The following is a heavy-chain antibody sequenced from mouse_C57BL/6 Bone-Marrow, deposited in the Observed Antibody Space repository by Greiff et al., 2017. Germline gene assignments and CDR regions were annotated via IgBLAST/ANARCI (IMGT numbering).Heavy chain of an antibody. CDR2: ISYSGST. J-gene: IGHJ4*01. D-gene: IGHD1-1*01. V-gene: IGHV3-8*01. CDR3: ARLTSSKYYYAMAD. CDR1: GYSITSDY. Sequence: EVKLMESGPGLAKPSQTLSLTCSVTGYSITSDYWNWIRKFPGNKLEYMGYISYSGSTYYNPSLKSRISITRDTSKNQYYLQLNSVTTEDTATYYCARLTSSKYYYAMADSAQGTSVPVSS.